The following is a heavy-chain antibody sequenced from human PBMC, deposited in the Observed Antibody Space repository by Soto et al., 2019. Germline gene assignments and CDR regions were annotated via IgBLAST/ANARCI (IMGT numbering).Heavy chain of an antibody. V-gene: IGHV2-5*02. D-gene: IGHD6-13*01. J-gene: IGHJ3*01. CDR2: IYWDDDK. Sequence: QITLRESGPTLVKPTQTLTLTCRFSGFSLTTNGVGVGWIREPPGKCPEWLALIYWDDDKRYNPSLKSRVTLTNDTSKNQVVLTMTNMDPVDTAAYYCAHRRERAAGRDDAYDVWGQGTLVVVSS. CDR1: GFSLTTNGVG. CDR3: AHRRERAAGRDDAYDV.